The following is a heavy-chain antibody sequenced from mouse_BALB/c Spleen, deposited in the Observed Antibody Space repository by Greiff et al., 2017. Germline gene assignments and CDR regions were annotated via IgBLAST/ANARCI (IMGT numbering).Heavy chain of an antibody. J-gene: IGHJ2*01. CDR2: ISYSGST. CDR1: GYSITSDYA. CDR3: ASSMGGY. V-gene: IGHV3-2*02. Sequence: EVQLQESGPGLVKPSQSLSLTCTVTGYSITSDYAWNWIRQFPGNKLEWMGYISYSGSTSYNPSLKSRISITRDTSKNQFFLQLNSVTTEDTATYYCASSMGGYWGQGTTLTVSS.